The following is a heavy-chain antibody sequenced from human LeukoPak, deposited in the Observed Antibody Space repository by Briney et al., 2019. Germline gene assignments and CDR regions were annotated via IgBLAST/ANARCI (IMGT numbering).Heavy chain of an antibody. CDR3: ARGVVVVPAATRGFDP. CDR2: INHSGST. J-gene: IGHJ5*02. Sequence: SETLSLICAVYGGSFSGYYWSWIRQPPGKGLEWIGEINHSGSTNYNPSLKSRVTISVDTSKNQFSLKLSSVTAADTAVYYCARGVVVVPAATRGFDPWGQGTLVTVSS. D-gene: IGHD2-2*01. CDR1: GGSFSGYY. V-gene: IGHV4-34*01.